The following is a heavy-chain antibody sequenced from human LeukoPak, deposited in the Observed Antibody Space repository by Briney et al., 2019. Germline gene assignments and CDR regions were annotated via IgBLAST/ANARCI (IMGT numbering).Heavy chain of an antibody. J-gene: IGHJ4*02. CDR2: ISAYNGNT. V-gene: IGHV1-18*01. Sequence: ASVKVSCKASGYTFTSYGISWVRQAPGQGLEWMGWISAYNGNTNYAQKFQGRVTMTRDTSTSTVYMELSSLRSEDTAVYYCARDYGQLEAHYYFDYWGQGTLVTVSS. CDR3: ARDYGQLEAHYYFDY. CDR1: GYTFTSYG. D-gene: IGHD6-6*01.